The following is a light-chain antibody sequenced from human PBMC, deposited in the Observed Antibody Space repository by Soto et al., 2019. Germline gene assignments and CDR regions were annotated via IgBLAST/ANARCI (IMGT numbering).Light chain of an antibody. CDR3: LQDYNYPRK. J-gene: IGKJ1*01. CDR2: DTS. Sequence: IVLTQSPATLSVSPGERATLSCRASRSISNKLAWYQHKPGQAPRLLIYDTSTRVAGIPARFTGSGSGTDFTLTISSLQPEDFATYYCLQDYNYPRKFGQGTKVDIK. V-gene: IGKV3-15*01. CDR1: RSISNK.